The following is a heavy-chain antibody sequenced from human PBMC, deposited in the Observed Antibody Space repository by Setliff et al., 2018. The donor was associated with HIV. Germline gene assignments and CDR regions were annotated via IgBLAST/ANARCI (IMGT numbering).Heavy chain of an antibody. CDR2: IYHSGTT. D-gene: IGHD6-19*01. CDR1: GYSISSGYY. CDR3: ARDLYSSGWYNYFHF. V-gene: IGHV4-38-2*02. Sequence: SETLSLTCAVSGYSISSGYYWGWIRQPPGKGLEWVGSIYHSGTTYYNPSLKSRVTISVDTSKNQFSLKLNSVTAADTAVYYCARDLYSSGWYNYFHFWGQGTLVTVSS. J-gene: IGHJ4*02.